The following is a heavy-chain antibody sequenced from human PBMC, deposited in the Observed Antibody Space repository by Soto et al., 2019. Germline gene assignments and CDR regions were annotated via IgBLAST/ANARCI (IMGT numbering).Heavy chain of an antibody. CDR2: IYYSGST. V-gene: IGHV4-39*02. CDR3: ARDLGYCSGGSCPSHFDY. J-gene: IGHJ4*02. D-gene: IGHD2-15*01. CDR1: GGSISSSSYY. Sequence: SETLSLTCTVSGGSISSSSYYWGWIRQPPGKGLEWIGSIYYSGSTYYNPSLKSRVTISVDTSKNQFSLKLSSVTAAGTAVYYCARDLGYCSGGSCPSHFDYWGQGTLVTVSS.